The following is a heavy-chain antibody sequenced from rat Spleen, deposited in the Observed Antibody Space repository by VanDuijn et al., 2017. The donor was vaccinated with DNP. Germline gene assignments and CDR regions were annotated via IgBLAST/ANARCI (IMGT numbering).Heavy chain of an antibody. D-gene: IGHD1-11*01. V-gene: IGHV5-31*01. J-gene: IGHJ2*01. CDR1: GFIFSNYW. CDR2: ISNTGDHT. Sequence: EVQLVESGGGPVQPGRSLKLSCVASGFIFSNYWMTWIRQAPGKGLEWVASISNTGDHTYYSDSVKGRFSLSRDNAKSTQYLQMDSLRSEDTATYYCAKGPNFGGWSDYFDYWGQGVMVTVSS. CDR3: AKGPNFGGWSDYFDY.